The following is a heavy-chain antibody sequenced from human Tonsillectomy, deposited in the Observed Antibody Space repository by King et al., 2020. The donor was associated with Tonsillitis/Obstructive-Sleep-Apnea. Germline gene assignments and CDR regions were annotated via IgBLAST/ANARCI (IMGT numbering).Heavy chain of an antibody. CDR2: IWYDGSNR. D-gene: IGHD6-6*01. Sequence: VQLVESGGGMVQPGRSLRLSCAAAGFRFRRFGMHWGRQAPGKGLEWVAVIWYDGSNRYYTDSVKGRLTISRDNSKNVRYLQMNSLTAEDTAVYYCARDNSSSSAFDHWGQGSLVTVSS. CDR1: GFRFRRFG. J-gene: IGHJ4*02. CDR3: ARDNSSSSAFDH. V-gene: IGHV3-33*01.